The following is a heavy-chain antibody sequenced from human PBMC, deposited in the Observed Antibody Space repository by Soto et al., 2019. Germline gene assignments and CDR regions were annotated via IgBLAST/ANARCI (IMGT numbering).Heavy chain of an antibody. Sequence: PGGSLRVSCAASGFTFSSYSMNWVRQAPGKGLEWVSSISSSSSYIYYADSVKGRFTISRDNAKNSLYLQMNSLRAEDTAVYYYARESPTKLAYCGGDCYGYFDYWGQGTLVTVSS. CDR3: ARESPTKLAYCGGDCYGYFDY. V-gene: IGHV3-21*01. D-gene: IGHD2-21*01. CDR1: GFTFSSYS. CDR2: ISSSSSYI. J-gene: IGHJ4*02.